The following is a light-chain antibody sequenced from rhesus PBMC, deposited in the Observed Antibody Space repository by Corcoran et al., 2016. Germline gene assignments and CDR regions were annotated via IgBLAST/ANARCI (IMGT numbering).Light chain of an antibody. J-gene: IGKJ1*01. CDR3: QQHNSYPRT. CDR1: QGSSNY. V-gene: IGKV1S14*01. Sequence: DIQMTQSPSSLSASVGDTVTITCRASQGSSNYFAWNQQKPGKAPKSLIYYTSNLESGVPSRFSGSGSGTFFTLTISSLQPEVFAIYYCQQHNSYPRTFGQGTKVEIK. CDR2: YTS.